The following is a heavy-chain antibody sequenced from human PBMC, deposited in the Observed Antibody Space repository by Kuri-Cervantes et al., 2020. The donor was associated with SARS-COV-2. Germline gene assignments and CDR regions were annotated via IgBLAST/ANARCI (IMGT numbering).Heavy chain of an antibody. D-gene: IGHD3-3*01. Sequence: SETLTLTCAVYGGSFRGYYWSWIREPPGKGLEWMGEINHRGSTHYNPSLKSRVTISVNTSKNQFSLKLSSVTAADTAVYYCARGASRRFLGWPRLYTWSDPWGQGTLVTVSS. V-gene: IGHV4-34*01. CDR1: GGSFRGYY. CDR3: ARGASRRFLGWPRLYTWSDP. J-gene: IGHJ5*02. CDR2: INHRGST.